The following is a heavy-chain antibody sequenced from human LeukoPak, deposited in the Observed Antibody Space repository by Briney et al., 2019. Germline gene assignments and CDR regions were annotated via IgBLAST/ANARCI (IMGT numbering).Heavy chain of an antibody. CDR3: ARGDCSGGSCYEGRYYFDY. J-gene: IGHJ4*02. Sequence: SETLSLTCTVSGGSISTYYWSWIRQPPGKGLEWIGYVYYTGSTDYNPSLKSRVAISVETSENQFSLKLNSVTAADTAMYYCARGDCSGGSCYEGRYYFDYWGQGTLVTVSS. CDR2: VYYTGST. D-gene: IGHD2-15*01. CDR1: GGSISTYY. V-gene: IGHV4-59*01.